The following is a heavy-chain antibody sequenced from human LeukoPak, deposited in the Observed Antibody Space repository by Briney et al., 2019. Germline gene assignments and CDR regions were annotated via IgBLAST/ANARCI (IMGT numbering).Heavy chain of an antibody. J-gene: IGHJ4*02. V-gene: IGHV3-7*03. CDR1: GFTFSSYW. CDR3: ARCLRDSSGYFKY. Sequence: PGGSLRLSCAASGFTFSSYWMSWVRQAPGKGLEWVANIKQDGREKYYVDSVKGRFTISRDNAKNSLYLQMNSLRAEDTAVYYCARCLRDSSGYFKYWGQGTLVTVSS. D-gene: IGHD3-22*01. CDR2: IKQDGREK.